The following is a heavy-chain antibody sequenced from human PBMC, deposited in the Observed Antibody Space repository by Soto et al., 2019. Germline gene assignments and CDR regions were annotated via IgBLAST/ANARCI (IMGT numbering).Heavy chain of an antibody. CDR1: GFTFSSYW. J-gene: IGHJ4*02. CDR3: ARAGIVVVVAATDY. Sequence: GGSLRLSCAASGFTFSSYWMSWVRQAPGKGLEWVANIKQDGSEKYYVDSVKGRFTISRDNAKNSLYLQMNSLRAEDTAVYYCARAGIVVVVAATDYWGQGTLVTVSS. D-gene: IGHD2-15*01. CDR2: IKQDGSEK. V-gene: IGHV3-7*01.